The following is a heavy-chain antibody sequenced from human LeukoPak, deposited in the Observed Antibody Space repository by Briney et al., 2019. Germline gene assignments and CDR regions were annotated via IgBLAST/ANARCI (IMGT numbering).Heavy chain of an antibody. J-gene: IGHJ3*02. CDR3: ARDYYDSSGYWNDAFDI. CDR1: GGSISSSSYY. CDR2: IHYSGST. Sequence: SETLSLTCTVSGGSISSSSYYWGWIRQPPGKGLEWIGSIHYSGSTYYNPSLKSRVTISVDTSKNQFSLKLSSVTAADTAVYYCARDYYDSSGYWNDAFDIWGQGTMVTVSS. D-gene: IGHD3-22*01. V-gene: IGHV4-39*01.